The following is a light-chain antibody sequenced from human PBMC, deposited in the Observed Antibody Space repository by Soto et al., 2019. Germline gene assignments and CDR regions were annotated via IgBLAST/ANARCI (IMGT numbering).Light chain of an antibody. CDR2: EVS. V-gene: IGLV2-14*01. CDR1: SSDVGGYNY. CDR3: ASYTTTSTVV. Sequence: QSALTQPASVSGSPGRSLTISCTGTSSDVGGYNYVSWYQQYPGKAPKLIIYEVSNRPSGVSNRFPGSKSGNTASLTISGLQAEDEADYHCASYTTTSTVVFGGGTKLTVL. J-gene: IGLJ2*01.